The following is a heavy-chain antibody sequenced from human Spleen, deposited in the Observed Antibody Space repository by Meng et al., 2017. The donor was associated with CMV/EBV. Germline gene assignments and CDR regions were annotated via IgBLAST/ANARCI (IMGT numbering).Heavy chain of an antibody. J-gene: IGHJ3*02. CDR1: GFTFSSYA. V-gene: IGHV3-23*03. CDR2: IYSGGSST. Sequence: GGSLRLSCAASGFTFSSYAMSWVRQAPGKGLEWVSVIYSGGSSTYYADSVKGRFTISRDNSKNTLYLQMNSLRAEDTAVYYCARDGFNTDGAFDIWGQGTMVTVSS. D-gene: IGHD5-18*01. CDR3: ARDGFNTDGAFDI.